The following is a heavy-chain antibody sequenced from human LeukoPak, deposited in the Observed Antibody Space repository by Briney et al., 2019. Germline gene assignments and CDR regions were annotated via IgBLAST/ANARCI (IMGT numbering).Heavy chain of an antibody. V-gene: IGHV1-69*04. CDR2: IIPILGIA. Sequence: SVKVSCKASGGTFSSYAISWVRQAPGQGLEWMGRIIPILGIANYAQKFQGRVTITADKSTSTAYMELSSLRSEDTAVYCCARVQHDYDLDYYYYGMDVWGQGTTVTVSS. J-gene: IGHJ6*02. CDR3: ARVQHDYDLDYYYYGMDV. CDR1: GGTFSSYA. D-gene: IGHD3-3*01.